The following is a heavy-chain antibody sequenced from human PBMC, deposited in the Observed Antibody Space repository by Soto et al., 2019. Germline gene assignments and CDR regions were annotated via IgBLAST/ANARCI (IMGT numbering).Heavy chain of an antibody. CDR1: GFTFSSYG. J-gene: IGHJ6*02. V-gene: IGHV3-30*03. CDR3: AINDFWSGQYYYYYGMDV. CDR2: ISYDGSNK. Sequence: GGSLRLSCAASGFTFSSYGMHWVRQAPGKGLEWVAVISYDGSNKYYADSVKGRFTISRDNSKSTLYLQMNSLRAEDTAVYYCAINDFWSGQYYYYYGMDVWGQGTTVTVS. D-gene: IGHD3-3*01.